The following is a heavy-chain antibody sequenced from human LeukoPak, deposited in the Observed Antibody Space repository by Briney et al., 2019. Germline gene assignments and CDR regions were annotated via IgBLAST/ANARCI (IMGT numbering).Heavy chain of an antibody. D-gene: IGHD3-22*01. Sequence: SETLSLTCAVYGGSFSGYYWSWIRQPPRKGLEWIGEINHSGSTNYNPSLKIRVTISVDTSKNQFSLKLSSVTAADTAVYYCASCQRYRSGYDNWGQGTLVTVSS. J-gene: IGHJ4*02. V-gene: IGHV4-34*01. CDR1: GGSFSGYY. CDR2: INHSGST. CDR3: ASCQRYRSGYDN.